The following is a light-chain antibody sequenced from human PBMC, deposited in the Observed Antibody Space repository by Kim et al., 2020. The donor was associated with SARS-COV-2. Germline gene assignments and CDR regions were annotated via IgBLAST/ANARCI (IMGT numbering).Light chain of an antibody. Sequence: VSPGERAALSCRASQRVNSDLAWYQHKPGQSPRLLIHGASTRATDIPARFRGSGSETEFTLTISNLQSEDSAIYYCQQYFNWPPYTFGQGTKLEI. CDR2: GAS. J-gene: IGKJ2*01. CDR1: QRVNSD. V-gene: IGKV3-15*01. CDR3: QQYFNWPPYT.